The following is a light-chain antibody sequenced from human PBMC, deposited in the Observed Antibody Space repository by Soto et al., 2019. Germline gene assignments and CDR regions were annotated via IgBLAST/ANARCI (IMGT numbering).Light chain of an antibody. CDR1: QTIGTW. J-gene: IGKJ2*01. CDR2: QAS. V-gene: IGKV1-5*03. CDR3: QQYNSYPYT. Sequence: DIQMTQSPSTLSASVGDSVTITCRASQTIGTWLAWYQQIPGKAPKLLIYQASTLDSGVPSRFSGSASGTEFTLTISSLQPDDLATYYCQQYNSYPYTFGQGTKLEIK.